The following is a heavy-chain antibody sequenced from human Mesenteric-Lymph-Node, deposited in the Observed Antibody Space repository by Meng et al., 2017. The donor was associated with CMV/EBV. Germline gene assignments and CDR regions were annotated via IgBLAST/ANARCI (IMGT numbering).Heavy chain of an antibody. Sequence: ASVKVSCKASGYTFTSYGISWVRQAPGQGLEWMGWISAYNGNTNYAQKLQGRVTMTTDTSTSTAYMELRSLRSDDTAVYYCARDDWAGYSYVMGDYWGQGTLVTVSS. CDR2: ISAYNGNT. J-gene: IGHJ4*02. CDR1: GYTFTSYG. CDR3: ARDDWAGYSYVMGDY. V-gene: IGHV1-18*01. D-gene: IGHD5-18*01.